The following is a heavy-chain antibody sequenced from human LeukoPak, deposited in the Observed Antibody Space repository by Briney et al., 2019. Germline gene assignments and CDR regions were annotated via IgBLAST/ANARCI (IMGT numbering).Heavy chain of an antibody. V-gene: IGHV5-51*01. D-gene: IGHD5-24*01. Sequence: GESLKISCKGSGYSFTSYWIGWVRQMPGKGLEWMGFIYPGDSDTRYSPSFQGQVTISADKSINTAYLQWSSLQASDTAIYYCATQPRRERWLQSYFDYWGQGTLVTVSS. CDR3: ATQPRRERWLQSYFDY. CDR2: IYPGDSDT. CDR1: GYSFTSYW. J-gene: IGHJ4*02.